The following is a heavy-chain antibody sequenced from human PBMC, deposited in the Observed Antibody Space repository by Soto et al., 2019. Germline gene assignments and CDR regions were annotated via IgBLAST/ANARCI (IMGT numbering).Heavy chain of an antibody. CDR3: AKDRSSGAYNWFDH. J-gene: IGHJ5*02. CDR2: INSDGSTT. Sequence: GGSLRLSCTASGFTFSSYWMHWVRQAPGKGLVWVSHINSDGSTTNYADSVKGRFTISRDNAKNTLYLQMNSLRAEDTAVYYCAKDRSSGAYNWFDHWGQGILVTVSS. CDR1: GFTFSSYW. D-gene: IGHD6-19*01. V-gene: IGHV3-74*01.